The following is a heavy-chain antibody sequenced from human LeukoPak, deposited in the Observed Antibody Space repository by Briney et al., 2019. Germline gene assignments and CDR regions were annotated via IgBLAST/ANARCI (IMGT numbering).Heavy chain of an antibody. CDR1: GGSLDAGDFY. J-gene: IGHJ4*02. D-gene: IGHD4-11*01. CDR2: IYNSGIT. V-gene: IGHV4-30-4*01. Sequence: SETLSLTCSVSGGSLDAGDFYGSWIRQPPGKGLEWIGYIYNSGITYYNPSLKSRLTISVDTSQNQISLRLSSVTAEDTAVYYCAGALGYSIVAYWGQGTLVTVSS. CDR3: AGALGYSIVAY.